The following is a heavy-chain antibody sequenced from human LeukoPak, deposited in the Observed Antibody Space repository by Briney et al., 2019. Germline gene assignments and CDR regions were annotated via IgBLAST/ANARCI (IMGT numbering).Heavy chain of an antibody. D-gene: IGHD2-15*01. CDR1: GGSISSYY. Sequence: SETLSLTCTVSGGSISSYYWSWIRQPPGKGLEWIGYIYYSGSTSYNPSLKSRVTISIATSRDQFSLKLKSVTAADTAVYYCARNRAARGSFNWFAPWGQGTLVTVSS. J-gene: IGHJ5*02. CDR3: ARNRAARGSFNWFAP. CDR2: IYYSGST. V-gene: IGHV4-59*01.